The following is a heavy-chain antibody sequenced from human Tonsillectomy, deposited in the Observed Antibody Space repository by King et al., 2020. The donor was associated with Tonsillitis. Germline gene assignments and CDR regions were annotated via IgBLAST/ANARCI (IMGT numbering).Heavy chain of an antibody. D-gene: IGHD2-15*01. J-gene: IGHJ5*02. CDR3: ARVGCDVGSCFSNWFDP. Sequence: VQLQESGPGLVKPSQTLSLTCTVSGGSISSGDYFWSWIRQPPGKGLEWIGFIYYTGTTYYNPSLKSRVSISVDTSKNQFSLKLTSVSAADTAVYYCARVGCDVGSCFSNWFDPWGQGTLVTVSS. V-gene: IGHV4-30-4*01. CDR1: GGSISSGDYF. CDR2: IYYTGTT.